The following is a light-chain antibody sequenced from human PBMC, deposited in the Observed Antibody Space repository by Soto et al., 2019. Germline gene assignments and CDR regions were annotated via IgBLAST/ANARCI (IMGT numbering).Light chain of an antibody. CDR1: QGISSY. Sequence: DIQLTQSPSFLSASVVDRFTITFLASQGISSYLAWYQQKPGKAPKLLIYAASTLQSGVPSRFSGSGSGTEFTLTISSLQPEDFATYYCQQLNSYPQYTFGPGTKVDIK. V-gene: IGKV1-9*01. CDR2: AAS. CDR3: QQLNSYPQYT. J-gene: IGKJ3*01.